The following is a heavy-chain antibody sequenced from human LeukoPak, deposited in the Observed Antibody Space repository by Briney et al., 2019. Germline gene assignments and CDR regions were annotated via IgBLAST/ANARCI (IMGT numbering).Heavy chain of an antibody. CDR3: VRTPPNWGADY. CDR1: GYTFITYD. Sequence: GASVKVSCKASGYTFITYDINWVRQATGQGLEWMGWMSPNSGNTGYAHKFQGRVTMTRNTAMSTAYMELSSLRSEDTAVYYCVRTPPNWGADYWGQGTLVTVSS. D-gene: IGHD7-27*01. J-gene: IGHJ4*02. V-gene: IGHV1-8*01. CDR2: MSPNSGNT.